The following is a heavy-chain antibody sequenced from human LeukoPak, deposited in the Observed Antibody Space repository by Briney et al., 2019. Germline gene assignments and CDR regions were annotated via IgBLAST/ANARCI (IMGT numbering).Heavy chain of an antibody. CDR1: GRSFSGYY. Sequence: PSETLSLTCAVYGRSFSGYYWSWIRQPPGKGLEWIGEINHSGSTNYNPSLKSRVTISVDTSKNQFSLKLSSVTAADTAVYYCARRSSYYDSSGYYYFDYWGQGTLVTVSS. D-gene: IGHD3-22*01. J-gene: IGHJ4*02. CDR3: ARRSSYYDSSGYYYFDY. V-gene: IGHV4-34*01. CDR2: INHSGST.